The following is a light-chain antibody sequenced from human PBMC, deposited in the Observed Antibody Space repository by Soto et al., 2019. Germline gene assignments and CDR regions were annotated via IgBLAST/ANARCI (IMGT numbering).Light chain of an antibody. CDR3: QQFNDWPRT. Sequence: EIVMTQSPGTLSVSPGERATLSCRASQSVGSNFAWYQQKPGQAPRLLIYGASTRASGIPARFSGSGSGTEFTLSISSLQSEDFAVYYCQQFNDWPRTFGLGTKLEI. CDR1: QSVGSN. V-gene: IGKV3-15*01. CDR2: GAS. J-gene: IGKJ2*01.